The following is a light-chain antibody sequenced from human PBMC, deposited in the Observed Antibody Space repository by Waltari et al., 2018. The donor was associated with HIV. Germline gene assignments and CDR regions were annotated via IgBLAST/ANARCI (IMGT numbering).Light chain of an antibody. CDR1: LAISNS. CDR3: QQYFGFPLT. J-gene: IGKJ4*01. V-gene: IGKV1-NL1*01. CDR2: GAF. Sequence: DIQMTQSPSSLSASVGDTLTITCRASLAISNSLSWFQQQPGKVPKLLVHGAFMLQRGVPSRFRGSGSGTDYTLTISGLQAEDFATYFCQQYFGFPLTFGGGTRVDI.